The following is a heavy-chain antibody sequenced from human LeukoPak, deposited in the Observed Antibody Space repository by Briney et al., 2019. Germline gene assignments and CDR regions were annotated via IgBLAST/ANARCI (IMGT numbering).Heavy chain of an antibody. CDR1: GYTFTGYY. CDR3: ARMRSGWSYYYYMDV. V-gene: IGHV1-2*02. CDR2: INPISGGT. J-gene: IGHJ6*03. Sequence: ASVKVSCKASGYTFTGYYMHWVRQAPGQGLEWMGWINPISGGTNYAQKFQGRVTMTRDTSISTAYMELSRLRSDDTAVYYCARMRSGWSYYYYMDVWGKGTTVTVSS. D-gene: IGHD6-19*01.